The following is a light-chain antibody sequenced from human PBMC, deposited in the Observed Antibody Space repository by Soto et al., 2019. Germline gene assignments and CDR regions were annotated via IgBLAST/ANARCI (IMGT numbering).Light chain of an antibody. CDR3: QQYGSSPGT. J-gene: IGKJ1*01. V-gene: IGKV3-15*01. CDR2: GAF. CDR1: QNINFN. Sequence: EIVMTQSPATLSVSPGERATLSCRASQNINFNLAWYQQKPGQAPRLLIYGAFTRATGIPARFSGSGSGTEFTLTISSLQPEDFAVYYCQQYGSSPGTFGQGTKVEI.